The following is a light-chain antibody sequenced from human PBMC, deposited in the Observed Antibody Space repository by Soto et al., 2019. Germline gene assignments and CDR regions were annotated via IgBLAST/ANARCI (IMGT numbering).Light chain of an antibody. CDR1: QSVSSN. J-gene: IGKJ1*01. V-gene: IGKV3-15*01. CDR3: QQYDVWPET. Sequence: EKVMTQSPATLSVSPGERATLSCRASQSVSSNLAWYQQKPGQAPRLLIYDASTRATGIPARFSGSGSGTEFTLTISSLQSEDLAVYYCQQYDVWPETFGQGTKVDSK. CDR2: DAS.